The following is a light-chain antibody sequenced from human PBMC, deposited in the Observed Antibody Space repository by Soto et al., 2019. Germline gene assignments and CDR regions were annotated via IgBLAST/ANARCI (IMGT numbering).Light chain of an antibody. CDR1: QSVSSSY. V-gene: IGKV3-20*01. J-gene: IGKJ2*01. Sequence: EIVLTQSPGTLSLSPGERATLSCRASQSVSSSYLAWYQQKPGQAPRLLIYGASSRATGIPDRFSGSGSGTDFTLTISRLEPEDFAVFYCQQYGSSLYTLGQGNKLEI. CDR3: QQYGSSLYT. CDR2: GAS.